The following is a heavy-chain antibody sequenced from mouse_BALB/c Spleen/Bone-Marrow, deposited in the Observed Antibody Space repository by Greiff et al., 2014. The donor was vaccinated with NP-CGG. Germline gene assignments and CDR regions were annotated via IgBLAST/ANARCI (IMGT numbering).Heavy chain of an antibody. J-gene: IGHJ2*01. V-gene: IGHV1-54*01. CDR2: INPGSGGT. CDR1: GYAFTNYL. Sequence: LVESGAELVRPGTSVKVSCKASGYAFTNYLIEWVKQRPGQGLEWIGMINPGSGGTNYSEKFKGKATLTADKSSSTAYMQLSSLTSDDSAVYFCARRDGSYFDYWGQGTTLTVSS. D-gene: IGHD3-3*01. CDR3: ARRDGSYFDY.